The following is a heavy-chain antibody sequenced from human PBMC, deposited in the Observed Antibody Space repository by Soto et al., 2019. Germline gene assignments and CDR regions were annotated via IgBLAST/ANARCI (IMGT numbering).Heavy chain of an antibody. CDR2: IYYSGST. D-gene: IGHD3-3*01. CDR3: ATRTYYDFWSGYHVE. Sequence: QVQLQESGPGLVKPSETLSLTCTVSGGSVSSGSYYWSWIRQPPGKGLEWIGYIYYSGSTNYNPSLKRRVTISVDTSKNHFSLKRSSVTAADTAVYYCATRTYYDFWSGYHVEWGQGTLVTVSS. CDR1: GGSVSSGSYY. J-gene: IGHJ4*02. V-gene: IGHV4-61*01.